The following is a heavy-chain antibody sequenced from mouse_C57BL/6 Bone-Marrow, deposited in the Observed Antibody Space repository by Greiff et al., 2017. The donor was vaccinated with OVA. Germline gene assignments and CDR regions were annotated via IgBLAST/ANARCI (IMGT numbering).Heavy chain of an antibody. Sequence: LKESGPGILQSSQTLSLTCSFSGFSLSTSGMGVSWIRQPSGKGLEWLAHIYWDDDKRYNPSLKSRLTISKDTSRNQVFLKITSVDTADTATYDCARRGYYGSSPYFDYWGQGTTLTVSS. D-gene: IGHD1-1*01. V-gene: IGHV8-12*01. J-gene: IGHJ2*01. CDR2: IYWDDDK. CDR3: ARRGYYGSSPYFDY. CDR1: GFSLSTSGMG.